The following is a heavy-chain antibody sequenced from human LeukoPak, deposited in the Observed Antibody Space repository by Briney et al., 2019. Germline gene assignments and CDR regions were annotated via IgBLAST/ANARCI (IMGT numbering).Heavy chain of an antibody. CDR3: AKQMRD. D-gene: IGHD1/OR15-1a*01. Sequence: GGSLRLSCAASGFTLSSYWMHWVRQVPGKGLVWVSQINGDGSNAYYADSVKGRFTISRDDAKNTLYLQVNNLRAEDAAAYYCAKQMRDWGQGTLVTVSS. J-gene: IGHJ4*02. CDR1: GFTLSSYW. V-gene: IGHV3-74*01. CDR2: INGDGSNA.